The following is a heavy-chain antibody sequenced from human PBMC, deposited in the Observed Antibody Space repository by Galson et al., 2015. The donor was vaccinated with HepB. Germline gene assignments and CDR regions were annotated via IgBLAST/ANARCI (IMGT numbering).Heavy chain of an antibody. CDR2: INWNGGST. J-gene: IGHJ4*02. CDR1: GFTFDDYG. D-gene: IGHD1-26*01. V-gene: IGHV3-20*01. Sequence: SLRLSCAASGFTFDDYGMSWVRHAPGKGLEWVSGINWNGGSTGYADSVKGRFTISRDNAKNSLYLQMNSLRAEDTALYHCARVHSGSPITYDYWGQGTLVTVSS. CDR3: ARVHSGSPITYDY.